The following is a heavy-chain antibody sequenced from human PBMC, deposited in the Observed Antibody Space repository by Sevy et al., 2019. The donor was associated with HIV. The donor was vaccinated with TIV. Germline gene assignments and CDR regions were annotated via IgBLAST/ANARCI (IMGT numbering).Heavy chain of an antibody. D-gene: IGHD3-22*01. J-gene: IGHJ4*02. CDR1: GYTFTSYG. CDR3: ARDQADYYDSSGPYLGDY. V-gene: IGHV1-18*01. Sequence: ASVKVSCKASGYTFTSYGISWVRQAPGQGLEWMGWISAYNGNTNYAQKLQGRVTMTTDTSTSTAYMDLRSLRSDDTAVYYCARDQADYYDSSGPYLGDYWGQGTLVTVSS. CDR2: ISAYNGNT.